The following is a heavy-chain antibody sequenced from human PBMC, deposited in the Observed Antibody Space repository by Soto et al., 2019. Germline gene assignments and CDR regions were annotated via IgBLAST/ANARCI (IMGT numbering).Heavy chain of an antibody. V-gene: IGHV1-18*01. CDR1: GYTFTIYG. CDR2: ISAYNGNT. CDR3: ARLQGRLPRDAFDI. D-gene: IGHD4-17*01. J-gene: IGHJ3*02. Sequence: GASVKVSCKASGYTFTIYGINWVRQAPGQGLEWMGWISAYNGNTNYAQKLQGRVTMTTDTSTSTAYMELRSLRSDDTAVYYCARLQGRLPRDAFDIWGQGTMVTVSS.